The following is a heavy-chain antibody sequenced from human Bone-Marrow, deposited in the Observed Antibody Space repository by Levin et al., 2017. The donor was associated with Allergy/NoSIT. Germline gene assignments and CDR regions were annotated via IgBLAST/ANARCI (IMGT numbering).Heavy chain of an antibody. J-gene: IGHJ5*02. CDR1: GFTFSSYG. CDR3: ARDGDRSSSWSPGFDP. D-gene: IGHD6-13*01. Sequence: GESLKISCAASGFTFSSYGMHWVRQAPGKGLEWVAVIWYDGSNKYYADSVKGRFTISRDNSKNTLYLQMNSLRAEDTAVYYCARDGDRSSSWSPGFDPWGQGTLVTVSS. V-gene: IGHV3-33*01. CDR2: IWYDGSNK.